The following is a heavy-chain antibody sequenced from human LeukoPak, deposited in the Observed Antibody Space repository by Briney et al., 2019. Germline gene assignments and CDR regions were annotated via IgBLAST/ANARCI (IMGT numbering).Heavy chain of an antibody. Sequence: DSVNVSCKASGFTFSGYYMHWVRQAPGQGLEWMGWINPNSGGTNYAQKLQGRLTMTRDTSSSTAYMELSRLRSDDTAVYYCASLTYWGQGNLVTVSS. CDR3: ASLTY. V-gene: IGHV1-2*02. CDR1: GFTFSGYY. J-gene: IGHJ4*02. CDR2: INPNSGGT.